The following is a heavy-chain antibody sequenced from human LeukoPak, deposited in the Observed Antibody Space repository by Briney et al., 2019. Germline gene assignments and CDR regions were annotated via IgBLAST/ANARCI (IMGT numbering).Heavy chain of an antibody. CDR2: IIPIFGTA. J-gene: IGHJ4*02. D-gene: IGHD4-23*01. CDR3: ARAEASGNSFLFFDY. V-gene: IGHV1-69*13. CDR1: GYTFTSYA. Sequence: SVKVSCKASGYTFTSYAMNWVRQAPGQGLEWMGGIIPIFGTANYAQKFQGRVTITADESTSTAYMELSSLRSEDTAVYYCARAEASGNSFLFFDYWGQGTLVTVSS.